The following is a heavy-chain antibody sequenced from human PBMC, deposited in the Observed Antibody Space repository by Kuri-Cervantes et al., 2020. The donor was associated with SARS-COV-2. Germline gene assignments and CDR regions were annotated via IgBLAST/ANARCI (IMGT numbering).Heavy chain of an antibody. CDR1: GGSISSSSYY. D-gene: IGHD5-18*01. J-gene: IGHJ4*02. CDR3: ARRGTHGRRSSWIQLWSVYYFDY. Sequence: ESLKISCTVSGGSISSSSYYWGWIRQPPGKGLEWIGIIYYSGSTYYNPSLKSRVTISVDTSKNQFSLKLSSVTAADTAVYYCARRGTHGRRSSWIQLWSVYYFDYWGQGTLVTVSS. V-gene: IGHV4-39*01. CDR2: IYYSGST.